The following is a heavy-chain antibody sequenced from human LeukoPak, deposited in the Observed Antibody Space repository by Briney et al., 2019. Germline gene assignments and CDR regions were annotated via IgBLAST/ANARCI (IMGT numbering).Heavy chain of an antibody. D-gene: IGHD3-22*01. Sequence: PSETLSLTCAVYGGSFSGYYWSWIRQPPGKGLEWIGEINHSGSTNYNPSLKSRVTISVDTSKQQFSLKLSSVTAADTAVYYCARGGSEDYYDSSGTIDYWGQGTLVTVSS. J-gene: IGHJ4*02. CDR1: GGSFSGYY. V-gene: IGHV4-34*01. CDR3: ARGGSEDYYDSSGTIDY. CDR2: INHSGST.